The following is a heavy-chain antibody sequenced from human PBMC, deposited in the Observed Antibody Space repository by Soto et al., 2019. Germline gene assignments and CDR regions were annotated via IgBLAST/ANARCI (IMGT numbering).Heavy chain of an antibody. CDR3: ARVDCSSTSCYNVLGMDV. D-gene: IGHD2-2*02. CDR2: ISSSSSTI. CDR1: GFTFSSYS. Sequence: HPGGSLRLSCAASGFTFSSYSMNWVRQAPGKGLEWVSYISSSSSTIYYADSVKGRFTISRDNAKNSLYLQMNSLRDEDTAVYYCARVDCSSTSCYNVLGMDVWGQGTTVTVSS. V-gene: IGHV3-48*02. J-gene: IGHJ6*02.